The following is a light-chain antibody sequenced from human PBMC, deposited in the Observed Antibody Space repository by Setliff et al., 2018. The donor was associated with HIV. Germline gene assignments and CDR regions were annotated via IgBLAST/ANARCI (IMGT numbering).Light chain of an antibody. CDR2: DVT. CDR3: ASYTKSDTRI. Sequence: QSVLTQPASVSGSPGQSIAISCTGTSSDLRAYNYVSWYQQYPGKAPKVLIYDVTKRPSGVSNRFPGSKSGNTATLRISGLQAEDEAHYFCASYTKSDTRIFGGGTKVTVL. CDR1: SSDLRAYNY. J-gene: IGLJ2*01. V-gene: IGLV2-14*03.